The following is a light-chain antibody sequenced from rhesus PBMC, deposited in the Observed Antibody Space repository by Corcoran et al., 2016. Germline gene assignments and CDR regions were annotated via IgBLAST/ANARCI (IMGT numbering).Light chain of an antibody. V-gene: IGKV1S12*01. CDR3: QHYYDNPFT. Sequence: DIQMTQSPSAFSASVGDRVTISCRASQNIYSNLAWYQQTPGKAPHLLIYAASSLQTVISSRFSGSGSGTDCTLTISSLQPEDSAAYYCQHYYDNPFTFGPGTKLDIK. CDR1: QNIYSN. CDR2: AAS. J-gene: IGKJ3*01.